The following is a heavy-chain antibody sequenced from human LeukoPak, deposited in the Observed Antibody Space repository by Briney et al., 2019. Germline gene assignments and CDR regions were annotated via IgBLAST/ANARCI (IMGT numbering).Heavy chain of an antibody. CDR1: GFTFSGSS. J-gene: IGHJ6*02. V-gene: IGHV3-73*01. CDR2: IRSEPNSYAT. Sequence: GGSLKLSCAASGFTFSGSSMHWVRQASGKGLEWVGRIRSEPNSYATAYAASVNGRFTISRDDSKNTAYLQMNSLKTEDTAVYYCTSATSNYSSSWYYYHGMDVWGQGTTVTVSS. D-gene: IGHD6-13*01. CDR3: TSATSNYSSSWYYYHGMDV.